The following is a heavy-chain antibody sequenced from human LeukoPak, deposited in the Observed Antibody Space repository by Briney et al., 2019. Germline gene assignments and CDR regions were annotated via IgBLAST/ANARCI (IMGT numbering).Heavy chain of an antibody. Sequence: GRPLRLSCAASGFTFDDYAMHWVRHAPGKGLEWVSGISWNSGSIGYADSVKGRFTISRDNAKNSLYLQMNSLRAEDTALYYCAKELTYDSSGFDYWGQGTLVTVSS. D-gene: IGHD3-22*01. CDR3: AKELTYDSSGFDY. CDR1: GFTFDDYA. CDR2: ISWNSGSI. V-gene: IGHV3-9*01. J-gene: IGHJ4*02.